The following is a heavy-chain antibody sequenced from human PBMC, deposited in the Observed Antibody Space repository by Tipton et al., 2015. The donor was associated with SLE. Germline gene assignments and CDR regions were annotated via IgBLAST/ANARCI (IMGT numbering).Heavy chain of an antibody. CDR2: IYSSGST. CDR1: GGSVRYYY. Sequence: TLSLTCTVSGGSVRYYYWTWLRQTPGKGLEWLGYIYSSGSTHYSPSLRSRLIISVDTSKKQISLKLSSVTAADTAVYYCARLPAAVNYYYYYMDVWGKGTAVTVSS. D-gene: IGHD6-25*01. V-gene: IGHV4-4*08. J-gene: IGHJ6*03. CDR3: ARLPAAVNYYYYYMDV.